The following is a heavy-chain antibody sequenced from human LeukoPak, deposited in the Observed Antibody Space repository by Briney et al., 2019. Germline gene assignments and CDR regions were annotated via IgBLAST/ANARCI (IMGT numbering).Heavy chain of an antibody. CDR2: FFYSGST. V-gene: IGHV4-39*07. CDR1: GGSISSGGYS. D-gene: IGHD1-26*01. CDR3: ARLGRVGATHCY. J-gene: IGHJ4*02. Sequence: SQTLSLTCAVSGGSISSGGYSWGWIRQPPGKGLEWIGSFFYSGSTYYNPSLKSRVTISVDTSKNQFSLKLSSVTAADTAVYYCARLGRVGATHCYWGQGTLVTVSS.